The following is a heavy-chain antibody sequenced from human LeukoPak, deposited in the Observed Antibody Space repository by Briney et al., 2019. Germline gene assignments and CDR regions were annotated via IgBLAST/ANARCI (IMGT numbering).Heavy chain of an antibody. Sequence: GGSLRLSCAVSGITLSNYGMSWVRQAPGKGLEWVAGISDSGGSTNYADSVKGRFTISRDNPKNTLYLQMNSLRAEDTAVYFCARRGVVIRVILVGFHKEAFYFDSWGQGALVTVSS. D-gene: IGHD3-22*01. CDR1: GITLSNYG. CDR3: ARRGVVIRVILVGFHKEAFYFDS. V-gene: IGHV3-23*01. J-gene: IGHJ4*02. CDR2: ISDSGGST.